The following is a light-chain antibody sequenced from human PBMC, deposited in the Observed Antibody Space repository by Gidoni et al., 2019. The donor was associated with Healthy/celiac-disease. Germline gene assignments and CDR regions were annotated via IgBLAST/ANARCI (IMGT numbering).Light chain of an antibody. CDR1: QSVLYSSNNKNY. Sequence: DIVMTQSPDSLAVSLGERATINCKSSQSVLYSSNNKNYLAWYQQKPGQPPKLLIYWASTRESGVPDRFSGSGSGTDFTLTISSLQAEDVAVYYCQQYYSTRTFXQXTKVEI. V-gene: IGKV4-1*01. CDR2: WAS. CDR3: QQYYSTRT. J-gene: IGKJ1*01.